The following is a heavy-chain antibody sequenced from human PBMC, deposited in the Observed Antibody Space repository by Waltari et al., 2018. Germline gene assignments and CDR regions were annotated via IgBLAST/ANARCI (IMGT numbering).Heavy chain of an antibody. D-gene: IGHD1-26*01. Sequence: QVQLVPSGAEVKKPGASVKVSCKASGYTFTGSFMTWLLQAPGQGLEWMGWINPNSGGTNYAQKFQGRVTMTRDTSISTAYKELSRLRSDDTAVYYCARTYSGSYQEFDYWGQGTLVTVSS. V-gene: IGHV1-2*02. CDR2: INPNSGGT. CDR3: ARTYSGSYQEFDY. J-gene: IGHJ4*02. CDR1: GYTFTGSF.